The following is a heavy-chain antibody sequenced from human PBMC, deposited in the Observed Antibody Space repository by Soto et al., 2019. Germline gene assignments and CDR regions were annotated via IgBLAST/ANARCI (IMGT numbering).Heavy chain of an antibody. J-gene: IGHJ5*02. Sequence: TGGSLRLSCAASGFTFSSYGMHWVRQAPGKGLEWVAVISYDGSNKYYADSVKGRFTISRDNSKNTLYLQMNSLRAEDTAVYYCAKDLRRGIVATHRTFDPWGQGTLVTVSS. CDR2: ISYDGSNK. D-gene: IGHD5-12*01. CDR1: GFTFSSYG. V-gene: IGHV3-30*18. CDR3: AKDLRRGIVATHRTFDP.